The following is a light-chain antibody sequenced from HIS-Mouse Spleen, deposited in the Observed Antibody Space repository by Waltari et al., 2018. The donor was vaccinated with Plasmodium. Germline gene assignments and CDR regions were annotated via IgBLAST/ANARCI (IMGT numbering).Light chain of an antibody. CDR1: NIGSKS. CDR3: QVWDSSSDHPGVV. CDR2: DDS. Sequence: SYVLTQPPSVSVAPGQTARITCGGNNIGSKSVHWYQQKPGQAPVLVVYDDSDRRSGIPERCSGANSGNTATLTSSRVEAGDEADYYCQVWDSSSDHPGVVFGGGTKLTVL. J-gene: IGLJ2*01. V-gene: IGLV3-21*02.